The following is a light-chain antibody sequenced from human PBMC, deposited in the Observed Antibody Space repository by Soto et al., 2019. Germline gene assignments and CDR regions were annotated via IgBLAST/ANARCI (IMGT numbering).Light chain of an antibody. CDR1: SSDVGGYNY. CDR2: EIS. V-gene: IGLV2-14*01. Sequence: QSALTQPASVSGSPGQSITISCAGTSSDVGGYNYVSWYQQHPGKAPKVMIYEISNRPSGVSNRFSGSKSGNTASLTISGLQAEDEADYYCSSYTDSSTLVVFGGGTQLTVL. J-gene: IGLJ2*01. CDR3: SSYTDSSTLVV.